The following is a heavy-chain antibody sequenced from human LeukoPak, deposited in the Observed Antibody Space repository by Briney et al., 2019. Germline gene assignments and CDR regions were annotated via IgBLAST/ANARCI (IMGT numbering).Heavy chain of an antibody. J-gene: IGHJ6*03. CDR3: ARGIVSSTYSNSRYYYYHYMDV. V-gene: IGHV4-34*01. CDR2: INHSGST. CDR1: GGSFSGYY. Sequence: PSETLSLTCAVYGGSFSGYYWSWIRQPPGKGLEWIGEINHSGSTNYNPSLKSRVTISVDTSKNQFSLKLSSVTAADTAVYYCARGIVSSTYSNSRYYYYHYMDVWGKGTTVTVSS. D-gene: IGHD2-2*01.